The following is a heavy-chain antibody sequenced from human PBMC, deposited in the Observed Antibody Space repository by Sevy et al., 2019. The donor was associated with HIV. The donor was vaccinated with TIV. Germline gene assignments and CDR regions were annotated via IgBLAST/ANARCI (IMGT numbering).Heavy chain of an antibody. CDR1: GGSISSYY. CDR3: ARWDYGSGSYYVGY. J-gene: IGHJ4*02. D-gene: IGHD3-10*01. CDR2: IYYSGST. Sequence: SETLSLTCTVSGGSISSYYGSWIRQPPGKGLEWIGYIYYSGSTNYNPSLKSRVTISVDTSKNQFSLKLSSVTAADTAVYYCARWDYGSGSYYVGYWGQGTLVTVSS. V-gene: IGHV4-59*01.